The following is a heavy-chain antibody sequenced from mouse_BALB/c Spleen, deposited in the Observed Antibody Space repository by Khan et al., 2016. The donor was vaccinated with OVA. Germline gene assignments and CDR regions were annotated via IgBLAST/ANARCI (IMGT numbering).Heavy chain of an antibody. CDR3: ARCLTTVVFDY. J-gene: IGHJ2*01. CDR2: INPYNDGT. CDR1: GYTFSSYV. V-gene: IGHV1S136*01. Sequence: VQLQQSGPELVKPGASVKMSCKASGYTFSSYVIHWVKQKPGQGLEWIGYINPYNDGTKYNEKFKGKATLTSDTSSSTAYMELSSRTSEDAAVYYCARCLTTVVFDYWGQGTTLTVSS. D-gene: IGHD1-1*01.